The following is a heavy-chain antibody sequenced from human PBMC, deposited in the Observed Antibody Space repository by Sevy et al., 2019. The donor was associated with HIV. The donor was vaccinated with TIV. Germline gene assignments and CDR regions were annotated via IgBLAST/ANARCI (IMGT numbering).Heavy chain of an antibody. D-gene: IGHD3-16*01. CDR2: ISYDEIIK. J-gene: IGHJ4*02. CDR1: GFTFSTYA. V-gene: IGHV3-30*04. Sequence: GGSLRLSCATSGFTFSTYALHWVRQAPGRGLEWVAIISYDEIIKEYADSVKGRFTISRDNSKNTLYLQMNSLRAEDTAVYYCARDLPHLLPWELSRGSDYWGQGTLVTVSS. CDR3: ARDLPHLLPWELSRGSDY.